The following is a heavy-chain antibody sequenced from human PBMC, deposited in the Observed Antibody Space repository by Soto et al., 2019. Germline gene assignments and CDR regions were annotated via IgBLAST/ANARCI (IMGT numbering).Heavy chain of an antibody. CDR1: GYTFTSYY. D-gene: IGHD3-16*01. J-gene: IGHJ4*02. CDR2: INPSGGST. Sequence: ASVKVSCKASGYTFTSYYMHWVRQAPGQGLEWMGIINPSGGSTSYAQKFQGRVTMTRDTSTSTVYMELSSLRSEDTAVYYCARSLTLVVEYDYAWGEDQPIDYWGQGTLVTVSS. CDR3: ARSLTLVVEYDYAWGEDQPIDY. V-gene: IGHV1-46*01.